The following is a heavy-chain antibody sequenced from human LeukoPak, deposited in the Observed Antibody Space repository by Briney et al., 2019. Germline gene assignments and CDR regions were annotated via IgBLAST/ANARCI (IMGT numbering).Heavy chain of an antibody. Sequence: GASVKVSCKASGYTFTNYYLHWVRQAPGQGLEWMGIINPSGGSTSYAQKFQGRVTMTRDMSTSTVYMELSSLRSEDTAVYYCARDVATISNWFDPWGQGTLVTVSS. D-gene: IGHD5-24*01. V-gene: IGHV1-46*01. CDR2: INPSGGST. J-gene: IGHJ5*02. CDR3: ARDVATISNWFDP. CDR1: GYTFTNYY.